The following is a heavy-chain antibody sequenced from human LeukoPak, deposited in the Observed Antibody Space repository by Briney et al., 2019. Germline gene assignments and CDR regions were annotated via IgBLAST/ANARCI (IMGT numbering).Heavy chain of an antibody. Sequence: SETLPLTCTVSGGSISSYYWSWIRQPPGKGLEWIGYIYYSGSTNYNPSLKSRVTISVDTSKNQFSLKLSSVTAADTAVYYCASGGDSSGYYSEYFQHWGQGTLVTVSS. J-gene: IGHJ1*01. CDR1: GGSISSYY. V-gene: IGHV4-59*01. D-gene: IGHD3-22*01. CDR2: IYYSGST. CDR3: ASGGDSSGYYSEYFQH.